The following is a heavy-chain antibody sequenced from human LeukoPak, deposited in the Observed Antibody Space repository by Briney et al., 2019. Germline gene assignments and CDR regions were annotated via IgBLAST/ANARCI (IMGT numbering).Heavy chain of an antibody. CDR1: GFTFSSYA. V-gene: IGHV3-23*01. CDR3: AKDSTRSGAFDI. D-gene: IGHD3-3*02. J-gene: IGHJ3*02. Sequence: PGGSLRLSCAASGFTFSSYAMSWVRQAPGKGLEWVSAIGGSGGSTYYADSVKGRFTISRDNSKNTLYLQMNSLRAEDTAVYYCAKDSTRSGAFDIWGRGTMVTVSS. CDR2: IGGSGGST.